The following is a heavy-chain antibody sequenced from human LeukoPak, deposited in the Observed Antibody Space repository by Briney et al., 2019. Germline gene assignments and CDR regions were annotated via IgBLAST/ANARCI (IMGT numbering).Heavy chain of an antibody. CDR3: ARQSPGAFDI. Sequence: PSESLSLTCTVSGCSISCSSYYWGWIRQPPGKGLEWIGSIYYSGSTYYKPSLKSQVTISVDTSKNQFSLELSSVTAADTAVYYCARQSPGAFDIWGQGTMVTVSS. V-gene: IGHV4-39*01. CDR2: IYYSGST. CDR1: GCSISCSSYY. D-gene: IGHD3-10*01. J-gene: IGHJ3*02.